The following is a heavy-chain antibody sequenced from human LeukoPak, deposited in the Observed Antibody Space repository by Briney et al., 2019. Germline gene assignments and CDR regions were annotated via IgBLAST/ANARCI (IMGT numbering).Heavy chain of an antibody. D-gene: IGHD7-27*01. J-gene: IGHJ4*02. V-gene: IGHV3-11*01. CDR2: ISSNGRSM. CDR1: GFTFSDYY. CDR3: AKDGGLWVSAHWGDS. Sequence: GGSLRLSCAASGFTFSDYYMSWIRQAPGKGLEWVSYISSNGRSMYYADSVKGRFTVSRDNAKNTLYLQMNSLRAEDTAVYYCAKDGGLWVSAHWGDSWGRGTLVTVSS.